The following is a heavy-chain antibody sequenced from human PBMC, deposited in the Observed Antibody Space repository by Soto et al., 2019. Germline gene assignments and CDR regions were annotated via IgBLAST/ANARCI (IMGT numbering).Heavy chain of an antibody. CDR3: ARGRHAEY. CDR1: GYTFTSYG. Sequence: QVHLVQSGAEVKKPGASVKVSCKGSGYTFTSYGITWVRQAPGQGLEWMGWISARNGDTDYAQKLQGRVTVTRDTTPSTPYMERSSLRSDDTAVYNCARGRHAEYWGQGALVTVSS. CDR2: ISARNGDT. J-gene: IGHJ4*02. V-gene: IGHV1-18*01.